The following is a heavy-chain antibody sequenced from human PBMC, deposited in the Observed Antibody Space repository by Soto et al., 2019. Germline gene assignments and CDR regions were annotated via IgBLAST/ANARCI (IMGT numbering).Heavy chain of an antibody. CDR2: ISCFGGWT. CDR3: AKADGEQWLLPHLDK. J-gene: IGHJ4*02. V-gene: IGHV3-23*01. Sequence: EVQLLESGGGVVQPGGSLRLSCVASGFNFKKFAMSWVRQAPGEGLEWVSGISCFGGWTPYAVSVKGGLSIARDDSTNTLSLQMNNLRVEDTAQYYCAKADGEQWLLPHLDKWGQGTLVTVS. D-gene: IGHD6-19*01. CDR1: GFNFKKFA.